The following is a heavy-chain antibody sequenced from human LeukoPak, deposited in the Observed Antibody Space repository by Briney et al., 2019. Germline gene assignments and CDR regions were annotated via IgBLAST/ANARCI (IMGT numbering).Heavy chain of an antibody. V-gene: IGHV1-24*01. Sequence: ASVKVSCKVSGYTLTELSMHWVRQAPGKGLEWMGGFYPEDGETIYAQKFQGRVTMAEDTSTVTAYMEVSSLRSEDTAVYYCATALAVGATTSFDYWSQGTLVTVSS. D-gene: IGHD1-26*01. J-gene: IGHJ4*02. CDR2: FYPEDGET. CDR3: ATALAVGATTSFDY. CDR1: GYTLTELS.